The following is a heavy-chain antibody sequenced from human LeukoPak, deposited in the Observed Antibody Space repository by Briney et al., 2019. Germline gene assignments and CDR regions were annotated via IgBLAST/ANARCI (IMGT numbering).Heavy chain of an antibody. Sequence: ASVKVSCKASGYTFTSYGISWVRQAPGQGLEWMGWISAYNGNTNYAQKLQGRVTMTTDTSTSTAYMELRSPRSDDTAVYYCARLELTMVRGVIGAFDIWGQGTMVTVSS. J-gene: IGHJ3*02. CDR1: GYTFTSYG. CDR2: ISAYNGNT. D-gene: IGHD3-10*01. CDR3: ARLELTMVRGVIGAFDI. V-gene: IGHV1-18*04.